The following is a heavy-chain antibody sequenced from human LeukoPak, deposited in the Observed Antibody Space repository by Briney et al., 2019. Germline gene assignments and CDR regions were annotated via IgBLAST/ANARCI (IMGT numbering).Heavy chain of an antibody. V-gene: IGHV3-21*01. CDR2: ISSSSSYI. CDR1: GFTFSSYS. Sequence: GGSLRLSCAASGFTFSSYSMNWVRQAPGKGLEWVSSISSSSSYIYYADSVKGRFTISRDNAKNSLYLQMNSLRAEDTAVYYCARDRLLGAAAGKLFDYWGQGTLVTVSS. J-gene: IGHJ4*02. CDR3: ARDRLLGAAAGKLFDY. D-gene: IGHD6-13*01.